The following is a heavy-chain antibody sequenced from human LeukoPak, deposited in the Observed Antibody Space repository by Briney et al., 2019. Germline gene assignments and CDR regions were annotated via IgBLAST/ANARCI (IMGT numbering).Heavy chain of an antibody. CDR3: ARGHGSGGTFDY. D-gene: IGHD3-10*01. Sequence: SETLSLTCAVYGGSFSGYYWSWIRQPPGKGLEWIGEINHSGSTNYNPSLKSRVTISVDTSKNQFSLKLSSVTAADTAVYYCARGHGSGGTFDYWGQGTLVTVSS. V-gene: IGHV4-34*01. CDR1: GGSFSGYY. CDR2: INHSGST. J-gene: IGHJ4*02.